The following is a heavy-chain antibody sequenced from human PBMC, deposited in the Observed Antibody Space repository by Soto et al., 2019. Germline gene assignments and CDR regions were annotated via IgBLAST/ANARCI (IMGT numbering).Heavy chain of an antibody. V-gene: IGHV3-30*19. Sequence: ESGGGVVPPGRSLRLSCAASGFNFRNYGMHWVRQASGKGLEWVAGIRYDGSNKVYADSVKGRFTISRDNSENTLSLELSSLRAEDTAVYYCARDVGGSSYYFYWGQGTLVTVSS. D-gene: IGHD2-15*01. CDR3: ARDVGGSSYYFY. J-gene: IGHJ4*02. CDR2: IRYDGSNK. CDR1: GFNFRNYG.